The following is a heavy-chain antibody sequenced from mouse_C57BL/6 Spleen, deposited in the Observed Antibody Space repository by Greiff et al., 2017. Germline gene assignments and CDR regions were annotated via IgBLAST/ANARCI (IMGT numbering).Heavy chain of an antibody. CDR1: GYTFTSYW. J-gene: IGHJ2*01. V-gene: IGHV1-59*01. D-gene: IGHD4-1*01. CDR3: ALTGYYFDY. CDR2: IDPSDSYT. Sequence: QVQLQQPGAELVRPGTSVKLSCKASGYTFTSYWMHWVKQRPGQGLEWIGVIDPSDSYTNYNQKFKGKATLTVDTSSSTAYMQLSSLTSEDSAVYYCALTGYYFDYWGQGTTLTVSS.